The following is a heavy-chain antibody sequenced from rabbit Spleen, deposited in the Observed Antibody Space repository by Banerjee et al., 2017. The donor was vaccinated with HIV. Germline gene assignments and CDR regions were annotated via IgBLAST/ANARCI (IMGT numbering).Heavy chain of an antibody. V-gene: IGHV1S45*01. CDR1: GFSFSIRYW. Sequence: QEQLEESGGDLVKPEGSLTLTCTASGFSFSIRYWTCWVRQAPGKGLELIACIHAGILGSTRYASWAKGRFSISKASSTTVTLQRTSLTAADTATYFCARDTSSSFSSYGMGLWGPGTLVTVS. J-gene: IGHJ6*01. CDR3: ARDTSSSFSSYGMGL. D-gene: IGHD1-1*01. CDR2: IHAGILGST.